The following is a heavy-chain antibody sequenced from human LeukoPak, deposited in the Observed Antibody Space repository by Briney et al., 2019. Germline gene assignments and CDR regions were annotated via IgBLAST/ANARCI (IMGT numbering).Heavy chain of an antibody. CDR3: AKALGYCSSTSCSYYFDY. CDR2: ISGDGGST. D-gene: IGHD2-2*01. J-gene: IGHJ4*02. CDR1: GLTFSSYS. Sequence: GGSLRLSCAASGLTFSSYSMNWVRQAPGKGLEWVSLISGDGGSTYYADSVKGRFTISRDNSKNSLYLQMNSLRTEDTALYYCAKALGYCSSTSCSYYFDYWGQGTLVTVSS. V-gene: IGHV3-43*02.